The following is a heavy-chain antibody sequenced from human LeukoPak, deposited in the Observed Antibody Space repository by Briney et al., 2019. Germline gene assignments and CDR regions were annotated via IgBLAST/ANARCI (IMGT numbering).Heavy chain of an antibody. J-gene: IGHJ3*02. D-gene: IGHD6-13*01. CDR3: ARDRNIGYSEWHDAFDI. Sequence: TGGSLRLSCAASGFTFSSYSMNWVRQAPGKGLEWVSYISSSSSTIYYADSVKGRFTISRDNAKNSLYLQMNSLRAEDTAVYCCARDRNIGYSEWHDAFDIWGQGTIVTVSS. CDR1: GFTFSSYS. CDR2: ISSSSSTI. V-gene: IGHV3-48*01.